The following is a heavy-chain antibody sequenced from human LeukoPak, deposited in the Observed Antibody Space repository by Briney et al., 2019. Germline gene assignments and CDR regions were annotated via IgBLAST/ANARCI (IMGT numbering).Heavy chain of an antibody. V-gene: IGHV3-11*04. D-gene: IGHD2-21*02. CDR2: ISASGSTI. Sequence: GGSLRLYCAASGFTFSDYYMAWNRQAPGKGLEYISHISASGSTIHYGDSVKGRFTIFRDDARNSVYLQMTSLRAEDTATYFCARDCGGHCYSGFDYWGQGALVTVSS. CDR3: ARDCGGHCYSGFDY. J-gene: IGHJ4*02. CDR1: GFTFSDYY.